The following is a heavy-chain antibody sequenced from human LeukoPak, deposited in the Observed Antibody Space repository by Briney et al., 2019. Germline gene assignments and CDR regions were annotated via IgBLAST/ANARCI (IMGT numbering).Heavy chain of an antibody. J-gene: IGHJ4*02. CDR3: VRDGDAYKFDC. D-gene: IGHD5-24*01. CDR1: GFTFSNYW. CDR2: INSDGSHT. Sequence: PGGSLRLSRAASGFTFSNYWMHWVRQAPGKGLVWVSRINSDGSHTSYADSVKGRFTISRDNARNTLYLQMNSLRAEDTAIYYCVRDGDAYKFDCWSQGTLVTVSS. V-gene: IGHV3-74*01.